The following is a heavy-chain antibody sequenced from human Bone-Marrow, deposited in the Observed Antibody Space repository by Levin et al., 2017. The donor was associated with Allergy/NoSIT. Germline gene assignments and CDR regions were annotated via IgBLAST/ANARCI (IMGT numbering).Heavy chain of an antibody. J-gene: IGHJ6*02. V-gene: IGHV1-18*04. CDR1: GYTFTSYG. Sequence: ASVKVSCKASGYTFTSYGLSWVRQVPGQGLEWVGWIGAYKGSTRYSQKFQGRITMTTDTSTSTAYMELRSLRSDDTAVYLCARDGPTVITLTSHAMDVWGQGTAVTVSS. CDR2: IGAYKGST. D-gene: IGHD4-17*01. CDR3: ARDGPTVITLTSHAMDV.